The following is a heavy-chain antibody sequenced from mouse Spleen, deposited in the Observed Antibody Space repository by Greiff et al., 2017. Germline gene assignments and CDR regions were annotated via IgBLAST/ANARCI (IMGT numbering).Heavy chain of an antibody. V-gene: IGHV1-26*01. Sequence: EVQLQQSGPELVKPGASVKISCKASGYTFTDYYMNWVQQSHGKSLEWIGDINPNNGGTSYNQKFKGKATLTVDKSSSTAYMELRSLTSEDSAVYYCARRDGYHLYYYAMDYWGQGTSVTVSS. J-gene: IGHJ4*01. D-gene: IGHD2-3*01. CDR3: ARRDGYHLYYYAMDY. CDR1: GYTFTDYY. CDR2: INPNNGGT.